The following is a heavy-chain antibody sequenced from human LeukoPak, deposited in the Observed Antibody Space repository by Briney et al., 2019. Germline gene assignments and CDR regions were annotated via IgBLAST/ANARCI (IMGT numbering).Heavy chain of an antibody. CDR2: IYSGGST. CDR3: ARAIDSGSYYPDN. J-gene: IGHJ4*02. CDR1: GFTVSNSY. Sequence: GGSLRLSCAASGFTVSNSYMSWVRQAPGQGLEWVSVIYSGGSTYHADSVRGRFTISRDNSKNTLYLRMNSLRAEDTAVYYCARAIDSGSYYPDNWGQGTLVTVSS. D-gene: IGHD3-10*01. V-gene: IGHV3-53*01.